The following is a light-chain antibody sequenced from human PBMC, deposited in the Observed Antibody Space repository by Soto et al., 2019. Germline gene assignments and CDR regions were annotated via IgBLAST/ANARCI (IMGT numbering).Light chain of an antibody. V-gene: IGKV3-11*01. Sequence: EIVLTQSAATLSLSPGERATLSCRASQSVSSYLAWYQQKPGQAPRLLIYDASNRATGIPARFSGSGSGTDFTLTISSLDPEDFAVYYCQQHSSARRSFGQGTKVDIK. CDR3: QQHSSARRS. CDR2: DAS. J-gene: IGKJ1*01. CDR1: QSVSSY.